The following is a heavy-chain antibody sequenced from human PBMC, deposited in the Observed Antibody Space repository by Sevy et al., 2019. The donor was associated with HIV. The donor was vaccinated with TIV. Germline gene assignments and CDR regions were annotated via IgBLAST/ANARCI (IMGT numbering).Heavy chain of an antibody. CDR1: GLTFSNYN. V-gene: IGHV3-48*01. CDR3: ARRGTTSFNFDY. J-gene: IGHJ4*02. CDR2: ISSSSSTI. Sequence: GGSLRLSCAASGLTFSNYNMNWVRQAPGKGLEWLSYISSSSSTIYYADSVKGRFTISRDNAKNSLYLQMNSLRAEDTAVYHCARRGTTSFNFDYWGQGTLVTVSS. D-gene: IGHD1-1*01.